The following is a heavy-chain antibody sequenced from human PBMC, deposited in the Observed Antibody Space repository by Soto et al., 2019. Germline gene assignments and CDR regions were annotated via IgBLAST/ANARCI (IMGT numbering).Heavy chain of an antibody. V-gene: IGHV3-30-3*01. CDR2: ISYDGSNK. Sequence: GGSLRLSCAASGFTFSSYAMHWVRQAPGKGLEWVAVISYDGSNKYYADSVKGRFTISRDNSKNTLYLQMNSLRAEDTAVYYCVRPIVAGGYYYYGMDVWGQGTTVTVSS. CDR3: VRPIVAGGYYYYGMDV. D-gene: IGHD5-12*01. J-gene: IGHJ6*02. CDR1: GFTFSSYA.